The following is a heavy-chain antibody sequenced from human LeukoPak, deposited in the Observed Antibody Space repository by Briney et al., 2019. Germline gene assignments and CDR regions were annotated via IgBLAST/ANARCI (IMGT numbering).Heavy chain of an antibody. CDR1: GYTFSDYY. V-gene: IGHV1-2*02. D-gene: IGHD5-24*01. J-gene: IGHJ3*01. CDR3: ARSVDMALQGTEEI. Sequence: ASVTVSCKASGYTFSDYYLHWVRQPPGQGLEWMGLINPNSGLTNYARQFHGRLTLTRDTSNGTAFLDMTSLSSDDTAIYFCARSVDMALQGTEEIWGPGTMVTVS. CDR2: INPNSGLT.